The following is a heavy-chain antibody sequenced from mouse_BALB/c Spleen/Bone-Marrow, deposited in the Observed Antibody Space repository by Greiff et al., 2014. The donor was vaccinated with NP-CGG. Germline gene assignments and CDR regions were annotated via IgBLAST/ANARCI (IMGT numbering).Heavy chain of an antibody. CDR3: ARGNREAMDY. CDR1: GYTFTSYW. J-gene: IGHJ4*01. Sequence: QVQLKESGAELAKPGASVKMSCKASGYTFTSYWMHWVKQRPGQGLEWIGYINPRIGYTEYNQKFKDKATLTADKSSSTAYMQLSSLTSEDSAGYYCARGNREAMDYWGQGTSVTVSS. CDR2: INPRIGYT. V-gene: IGHV1-7*01.